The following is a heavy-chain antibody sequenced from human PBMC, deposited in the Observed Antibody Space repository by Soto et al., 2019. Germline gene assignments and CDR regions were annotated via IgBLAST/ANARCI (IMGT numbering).Heavy chain of an antibody. CDR3: ATLYSYGYGDY. CDR1: GGSISSYY. CDR2: IYYSGST. Sequence: SETLSLTCTVSGGSISSYYWSWIRQPPGKGLEWIGYIYYSGSTYYNPSLKSRVTISVDTSKNQFSLKLSSVTAAVTAVYYCATLYSYGYGDY. D-gene: IGHD5-18*01. J-gene: IGHJ4*01. V-gene: IGHV4-59*04.